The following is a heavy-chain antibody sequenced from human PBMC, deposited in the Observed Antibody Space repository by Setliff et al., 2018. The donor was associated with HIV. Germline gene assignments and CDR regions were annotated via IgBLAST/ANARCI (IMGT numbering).Heavy chain of an antibody. CDR1: GGAISSRSYF. CDR3: ASQVTGYHDFWSGYLGYFDY. V-gene: IGHV4-39*01. Sequence: SETLSLTCTVSGGAISSRSYFWGWIRQPPGKGLEWIGSIYYSGSAYYNSSLRSRLTISVDTSKNQFSLKLKSVAAADTAVYYCASQVTGYHDFWSGYLGYFDYWGQGLLVTVSS. CDR2: IYYSGSA. J-gene: IGHJ4*02. D-gene: IGHD3-3*01.